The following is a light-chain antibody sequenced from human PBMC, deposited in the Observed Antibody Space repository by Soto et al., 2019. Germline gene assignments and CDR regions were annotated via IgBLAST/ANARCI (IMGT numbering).Light chain of an antibody. CDR3: NSFAGRAKWV. Sequence: QSALTQPPSASGSPGQSVTISCTGTNSDVGGYNYVSWSQQYPGKAPKLLIYEVTKRPSGVTDRFSGSKSRNTAYLTVSGHQAEDEADYDCNSFAGRAKWVFGGGTKFTVL. CDR2: EVT. V-gene: IGLV2-8*01. CDR1: NSDVGGYNY. J-gene: IGLJ3*02.